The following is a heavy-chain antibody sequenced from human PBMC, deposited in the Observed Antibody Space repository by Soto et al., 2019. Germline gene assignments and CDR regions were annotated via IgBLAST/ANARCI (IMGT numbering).Heavy chain of an antibody. CDR3: ATGLTLPVRPSFDT. CDR2: IFSGDNT. CDR1: AFTISGNY. V-gene: IGHV3-53*01. Sequence: ESGGGLIQPGGSLRLSCAASAFTISGNYITWVRQAPGKGLEWVSVIFSGDNTYYSDSVKGRFTISRHNSKNTVYLQMNRLRGDDTAVYFCATGLTLPVRPSFDTWGQGTLLTVSS. D-gene: IGHD2-21*02. J-gene: IGHJ5*02.